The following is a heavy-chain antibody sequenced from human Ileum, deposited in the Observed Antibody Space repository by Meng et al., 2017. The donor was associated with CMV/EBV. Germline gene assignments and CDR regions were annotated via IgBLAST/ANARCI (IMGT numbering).Heavy chain of an antibody. J-gene: IGHJ4*02. CDR3: ALFVGGYYPSRPDY. CDR2: IYRGDDK. Sequence: QIPFKDSCPPLVKPTPTLTLTCSFSGFSPSTSGEGVGWIRQPPGKALEWLALIYRGDDKRYSPSLNSRLTIAKDTSKNEVVLTLTNMGPIDTGTYYCALFVGGYYPSRPDYWGQGTLVTVSS. V-gene: IGHV2-5*02. CDR1: GFSPSTSGEG. D-gene: IGHD1-26*01.